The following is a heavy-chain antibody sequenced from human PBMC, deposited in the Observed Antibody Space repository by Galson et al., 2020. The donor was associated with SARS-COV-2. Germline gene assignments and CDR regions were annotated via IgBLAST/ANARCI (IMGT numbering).Heavy chain of an antibody. CDR2: INHSGST. Sequence: SETLSLTCAVYGGSFSGYYWSWIRQPPGKGLEWIGEINHSGSTNYNPSLKSRVTISVDTSKNQFSLKLSSVTAADTAVYYCARGTGIRYYGSGSYYNVIHYYGMDVWGQGTTVTVSS. CDR3: ARGTGIRYYGSGSYYNVIHYYGMDV. D-gene: IGHD3-10*01. V-gene: IGHV4-34*01. CDR1: GGSFSGYY. J-gene: IGHJ6*02.